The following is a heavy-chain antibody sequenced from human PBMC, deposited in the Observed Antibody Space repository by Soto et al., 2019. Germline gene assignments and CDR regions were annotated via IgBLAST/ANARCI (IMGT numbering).Heavy chain of an antibody. D-gene: IGHD6-6*01. CDR2: ISYDGSNK. J-gene: IGHJ6*02. V-gene: IGHV3-30-3*01. CDR3: ARAAIAARTNNYYYYGMDV. Sequence: GGSLRLSCAASGFTFSSYAMHWVRQAPGKGLEWVAVISYDGSNKYYADSVKGRFTISRDNSKNTLYLQMNSLRAEDTAVYYCARAAIAARTNNYYYYGMDVWGQGTTVTGSS. CDR1: GFTFSSYA.